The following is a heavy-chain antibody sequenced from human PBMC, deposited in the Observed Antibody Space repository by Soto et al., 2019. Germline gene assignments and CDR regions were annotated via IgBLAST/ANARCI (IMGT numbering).Heavy chain of an antibody. D-gene: IGHD4-4*01. Sequence: KTSETLSLTCTVSGGSISSYYWSWIRQPAGKGLEWIGRIYTSGSTNYNPSLKSRVTMPVDTSKNQFSLKLSSVTAADTAVYYCAREAVTTLYFDYWGQGTLVTVSS. CDR1: GGSISSYY. CDR2: IYTSGST. CDR3: AREAVTTLYFDY. V-gene: IGHV4-4*07. J-gene: IGHJ4*02.